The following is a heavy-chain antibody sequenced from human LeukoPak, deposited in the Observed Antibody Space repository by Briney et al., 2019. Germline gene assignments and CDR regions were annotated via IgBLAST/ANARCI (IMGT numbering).Heavy chain of an antibody. D-gene: IGHD2-21*02. CDR1: GGSISSGGYY. Sequence: PSETLSLTCTVSGGSISSGGYYWSWIRQHPGKGLEWIGYIYYSGSTYYNPSLKSRVTISVDTSKNQFSLKLSSVTAADTAVYYCARSIIVVVTAIPWPFDYWGQGTLVTVSS. J-gene: IGHJ4*02. V-gene: IGHV4-31*03. CDR2: IYYSGST. CDR3: ARSIIVVVTAIPWPFDY.